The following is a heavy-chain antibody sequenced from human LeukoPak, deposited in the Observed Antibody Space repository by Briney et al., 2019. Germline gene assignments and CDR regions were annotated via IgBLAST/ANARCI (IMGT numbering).Heavy chain of an antibody. CDR2: ISFDGTNK. V-gene: IGHV3-30*04. J-gene: IGHJ4*02. CDR1: GVILSNYA. CDR3: ATDYGDYEPIDY. D-gene: IGHD4-17*01. Sequence: GGSLRLSCTASGVILSNYAMHWVRRPPGGGLEWVAVISFDGTNKYYGDSVEGRFSVSRDNSKNTLYLQMNSLRPDDTAMYYCATDYGDYEPIDYWGQGTLVTVSS.